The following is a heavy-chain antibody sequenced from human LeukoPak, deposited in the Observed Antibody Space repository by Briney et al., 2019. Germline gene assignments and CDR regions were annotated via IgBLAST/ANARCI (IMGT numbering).Heavy chain of an antibody. CDR3: AKARYDGEVMIAATDY. J-gene: IGHJ4*02. CDR2: ISSSSSYI. D-gene: IGHD2-15*01. V-gene: IGHV3-21*01. CDR1: GFTFSSYS. Sequence: GGSLRLSCAASGFTFSSYSMNWVRQAPGKGLEWVSSISSSSSYIYYADSVKGRFTISRDNSKNTLYLQMNNLRADDTAVYYCAKARYDGEVMIAATDYWGQGTLVTVSS.